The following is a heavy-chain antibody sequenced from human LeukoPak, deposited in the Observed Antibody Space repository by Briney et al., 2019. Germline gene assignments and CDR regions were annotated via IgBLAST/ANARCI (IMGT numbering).Heavy chain of an antibody. D-gene: IGHD4-11*01. Sequence: GGSLRLSCAASGFTFSSFSMSWVRQAPGKGLEWVSAISGSGHSTYYSDSVKGRFTVSRDNSKNTVYLQMNSLRAEDTAVYYCAKSGGFDYSNWNYWGQGTLVTVSS. V-gene: IGHV3-23*01. CDR1: GFTFSSFS. CDR3: AKSGGFDYSNWNY. J-gene: IGHJ4*02. CDR2: ISGSGHST.